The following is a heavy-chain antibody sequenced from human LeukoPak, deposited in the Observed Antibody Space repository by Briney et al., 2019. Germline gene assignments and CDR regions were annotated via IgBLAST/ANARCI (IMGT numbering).Heavy chain of an antibody. Sequence: KPSETLSLTCTVSGCSISSYYWSWIRQPPGKGLEWIGYIYYSGSTNYNPSLKSRVTISVDTYKNQFSLKLSSVTAADTAVYYCARAWTGDYFDYWGQGTLVTVSS. CDR3: ARAWTGDYFDY. J-gene: IGHJ4*02. D-gene: IGHD3/OR15-3a*01. V-gene: IGHV4-59*12. CDR2: IYYSGST. CDR1: GCSISSYY.